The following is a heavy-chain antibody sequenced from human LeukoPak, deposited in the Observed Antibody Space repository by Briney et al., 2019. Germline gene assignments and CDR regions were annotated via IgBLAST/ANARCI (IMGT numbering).Heavy chain of an antibody. D-gene: IGHD6-13*01. CDR1: GFTFSSYW. CDR3: AKDLGYSSRRKDY. J-gene: IGHJ4*02. Sequence: GGSLRLSCAASGFTFSSYWMSWVRQAPGKGLEWVSAISGSGGSTYYADSVKGRFTISRDNSKNTPYLQMNSLRAEDTAVYYCAKDLGYSSRRKDYWGQGTLVTVSS. CDR2: ISGSGGST. V-gene: IGHV3-23*01.